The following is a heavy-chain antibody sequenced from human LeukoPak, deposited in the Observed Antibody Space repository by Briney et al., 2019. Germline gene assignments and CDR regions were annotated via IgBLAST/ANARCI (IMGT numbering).Heavy chain of an antibody. Sequence: GGSLRLSCAASGFSFSSYSMNWVRQAPGKGLEWVSYISSSGNSTYYSDSVRGRFTISRDNAKNSLHLQMNSLRAEDTAVCYCARDGGSSWYFDYWGQGTLATVSS. J-gene: IGHJ4*02. CDR1: GFSFSSYS. CDR3: ARDGGSSWYFDY. V-gene: IGHV3-48*04. D-gene: IGHD6-13*01. CDR2: ISSSGNST.